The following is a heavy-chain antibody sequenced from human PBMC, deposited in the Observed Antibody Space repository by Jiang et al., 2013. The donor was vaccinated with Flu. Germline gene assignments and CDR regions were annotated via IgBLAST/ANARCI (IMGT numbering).Heavy chain of an antibody. J-gene: IGHJ4*02. CDR2: ISYDGSNK. V-gene: IGHV3-30*18. CDR1: GFTFSSYG. Sequence: VQLLESGGGVVQPGRSLRLSCAASGFTFSSYGMHWVRQAPGKGLEWVAVISYDGSNKYYADSVKGRFTISRDNSKNTLYLQMNSLRAEDTAVYYCAKDRKVGYAHGTFDYWAREPWSPSPQ. CDR3: AKDRKVGYAHGTFDY. D-gene: IGHD5-12*01.